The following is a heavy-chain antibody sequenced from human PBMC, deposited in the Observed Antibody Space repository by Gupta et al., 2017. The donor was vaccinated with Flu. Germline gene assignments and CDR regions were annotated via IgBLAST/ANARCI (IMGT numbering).Heavy chain of an antibody. CDR2: ISAYNGNT. Sequence: QVQLVQSGDEVKQPGASVTVSCKATGYTFTSYGMSCVPWASSQGLWRMGWISAYNGNTNYAQKLQGRVTMTTDTSTSTAYMELRSLRSDDTAVYYCARDIVVVPAAIIFQPSPERYFDYWGQGTLVTGSS. CDR3: ARDIVVVPAAIIFQPSPERYFDY. D-gene: IGHD2-2*01. J-gene: IGHJ4*02. V-gene: IGHV1-18*01. CDR1: GYTFTSYG.